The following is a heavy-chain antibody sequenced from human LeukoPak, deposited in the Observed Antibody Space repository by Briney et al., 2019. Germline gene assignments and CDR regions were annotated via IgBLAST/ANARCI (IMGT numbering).Heavy chain of an antibody. Sequence: ASVKVSCKASGYTFTGYYMHWVRQAPGQGLEWMGWINPNSGGTNYAQKFQGRVTMTRDTFISTAYMELRRLRSDETAVYYCARGAPYYYDRSGYLLSYYFDYWGQGTLVTVSS. V-gene: IGHV1-2*02. CDR1: GYTFTGYY. CDR3: ARGAPYYYDRSGYLLSYYFDY. J-gene: IGHJ4*02. CDR2: INPNSGGT. D-gene: IGHD3-22*01.